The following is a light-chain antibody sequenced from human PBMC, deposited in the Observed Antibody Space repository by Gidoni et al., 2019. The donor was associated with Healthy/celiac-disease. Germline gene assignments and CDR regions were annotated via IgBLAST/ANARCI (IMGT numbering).Light chain of an antibody. CDR3: QQYGSSQT. CDR2: GAS. Sequence: EIVLTQSPGTLSLFPGERATLSCRASQSVSSSHLAWYQQKPGQAPRLLIYGASSRATGIPDRFSGSGSGTDFTLTISRLEPEDFAVYYCQQYGSSQTFGQGTKVEIK. CDR1: QSVSSSH. V-gene: IGKV3-20*01. J-gene: IGKJ1*01.